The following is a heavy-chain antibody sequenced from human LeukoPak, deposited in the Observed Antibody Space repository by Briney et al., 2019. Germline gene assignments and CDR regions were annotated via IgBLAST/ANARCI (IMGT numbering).Heavy chain of an antibody. CDR3: ARDSAAAGFKGIYYYHGMDV. D-gene: IGHD6-13*01. CDR2: INTNTGNP. CDR1: GYTFTSYA. V-gene: IGHV7-4-1*02. J-gene: IGHJ6*02. Sequence: ASVKVSCKASGYTFTSYAMNWVRQAPGQGLEWMGWINTNTGNPTYAQGFTGRFVFSLDTSVSTAYLQISSLKAEDTAVYYCARDSAAAGFKGIYYYHGMDVWGQGTTVTVSS.